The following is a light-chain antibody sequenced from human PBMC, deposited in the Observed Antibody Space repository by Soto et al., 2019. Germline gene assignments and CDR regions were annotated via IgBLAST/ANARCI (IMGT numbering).Light chain of an antibody. CDR3: QSADNSGNYWV. V-gene: IGLV3-25*02. J-gene: IGLJ3*02. Sequence: SYELTQPPSVSVSPGQTATITCSGDTLSNQYAYWYQQKPGQAPLVLIHKDSERPSGTPERFSGSSSGTTVTLTINGVQAEDEADYYCQSADNSGNYWVFGGGTKLTVL. CDR1: TLSNQY. CDR2: KDS.